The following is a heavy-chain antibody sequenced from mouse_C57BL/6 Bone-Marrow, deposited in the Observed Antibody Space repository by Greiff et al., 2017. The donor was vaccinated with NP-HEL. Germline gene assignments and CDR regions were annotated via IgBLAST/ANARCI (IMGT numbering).Heavy chain of an antibody. CDR2: IDPSDSYT. CDR1: GYTFTSYW. D-gene: IGHD1-1*01. J-gene: IGHJ4*01. V-gene: IGHV1-69*01. CDR3: ARDYYYGSSYAGAYYAMDY. Sequence: QVQLKQPGAELVMPGASVKLSCKASGYTFTSYWMHWVKQRPGQGLEWIGEIDPSDSYTNYNQKFKGKSTLTVDKSSSTAYMQLSSLTSGDSAVYYCARDYYYGSSYAGAYYAMDYWGQGTSVTVSS.